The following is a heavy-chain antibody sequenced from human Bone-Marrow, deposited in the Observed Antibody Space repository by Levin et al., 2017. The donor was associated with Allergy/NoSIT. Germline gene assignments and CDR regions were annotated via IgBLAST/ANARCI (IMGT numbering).Heavy chain of an antibody. V-gene: IGHV4-59*01. CDR2: IYYSGST. Sequence: SSETLSLTCTVSGGSISSYYWSWIRQPPGKGLEWIGYIYYSGSTNYNPSLKSRVTISVDTSKNQFSLKLSSVTAADTAVYYCARGSSWHDYWGQGTLVTVSS. J-gene: IGHJ4*02. CDR3: ARGSSWHDY. CDR1: GGSISSYY. D-gene: IGHD6-13*01.